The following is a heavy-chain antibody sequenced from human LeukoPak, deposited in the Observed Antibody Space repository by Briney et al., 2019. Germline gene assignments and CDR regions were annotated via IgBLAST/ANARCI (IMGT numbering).Heavy chain of an antibody. D-gene: IGHD3-22*01. J-gene: IGHJ4*02. V-gene: IGHV3-23*01. CDR2: ISGSGGST. CDR1: GFTFSRYA. CDR3: AKDQYDSSGPFDN. Sequence: PGGSLRLSCVATGFTFSRYAMSWVRQAPGKGLEWVSLISGSGGSTKYADSVKGRFTISRDNSKNTLYLQMNSLRAEDTAVYYCAKDQYDSSGPFDNWGQGTQVTVSS.